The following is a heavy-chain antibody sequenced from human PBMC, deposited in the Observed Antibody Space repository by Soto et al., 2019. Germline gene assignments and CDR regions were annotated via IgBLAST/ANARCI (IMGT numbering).Heavy chain of an antibody. CDR2: IYYRGST. CDR1: GGSISSGGYY. D-gene: IGHD3-10*01. V-gene: IGHV4-31*03. Sequence: SETLSLTCTVSGGSISSGGYYWSWIRQHPGKGLEWIGYIYYRGSTYYNPSLKSRVTISVDTSKNQFSLKLSSVTAADTAVYYCARELYGSGNNWFDPWGQGTLVTVSS. J-gene: IGHJ5*02. CDR3: ARELYGSGNNWFDP.